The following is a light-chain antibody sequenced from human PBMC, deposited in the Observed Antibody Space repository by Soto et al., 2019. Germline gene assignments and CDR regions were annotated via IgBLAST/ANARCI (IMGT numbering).Light chain of an antibody. CDR1: QSVSSY. J-gene: IGKJ2*01. V-gene: IGKV3-11*01. Sequence: EIVLTQSPATLSLSPGERATLSCRASQSVSSYLAWYQQKPGQAPRLVIYVSSRATGVPPRFSGSGSGTDFTLTISSLEPEDFAFYYCLQRSTWYTFGQGTKLEIK. CDR3: LQRSTWYT. CDR2: VS.